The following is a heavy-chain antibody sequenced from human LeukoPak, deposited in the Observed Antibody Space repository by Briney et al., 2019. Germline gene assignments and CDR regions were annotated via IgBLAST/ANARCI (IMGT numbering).Heavy chain of an antibody. CDR3: ARYDYGGNFDY. CDR1: GLNVSSNY. J-gene: IGHJ4*02. D-gene: IGHD4-23*01. V-gene: IGHV3-53*01. CDR2: IYSGGST. Sequence: GGSLRLSCAASGLNVSSNYMSWVRQAPGKGLEWVSVIYSGGSTYYADSVKGRFTISRDNSKNTLYLQMNSLRDEDTAVYYCARYDYGGNFDYWGQGTLVTVSS.